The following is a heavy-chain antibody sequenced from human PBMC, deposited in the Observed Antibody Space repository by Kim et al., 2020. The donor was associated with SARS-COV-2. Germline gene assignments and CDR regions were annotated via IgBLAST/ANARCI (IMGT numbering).Heavy chain of an antibody. CDR2: ISGSGGST. Sequence: GGSLRLSCAASGFTFSSYAMSWVRQAPGKGLEWVSAISGSGGSTYYADSVKGRFTISRDNSNNTLYLQMNSLRAEDTAVYYCAKDLEMDTAMVFGYYYYYGMDVWGQGSTVTVSS. J-gene: IGHJ6*02. V-gene: IGHV3-23*01. CDR1: GFTFSSYA. D-gene: IGHD5-18*01. CDR3: AKDLEMDTAMVFGYYYYYGMDV.